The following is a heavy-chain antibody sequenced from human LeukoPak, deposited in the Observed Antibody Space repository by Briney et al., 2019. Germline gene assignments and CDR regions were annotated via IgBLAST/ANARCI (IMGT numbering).Heavy chain of an antibody. CDR3: ARDLDYDLLFDY. Sequence: ASVTVSCTASGYTFTGYYMHWVRQAPGQGLEWMGWINPNSGGTNYAQKFQGRVTMTRDTSISTAYMELSRLRSDDTAVYYCARDLDYDLLFDYWGQGILVTVSS. J-gene: IGHJ4*02. CDR2: INPNSGGT. V-gene: IGHV1-2*02. CDR1: GYTFTGYY. D-gene: IGHD4-17*01.